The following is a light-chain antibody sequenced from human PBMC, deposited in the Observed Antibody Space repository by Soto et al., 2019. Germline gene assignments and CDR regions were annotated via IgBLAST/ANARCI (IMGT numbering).Light chain of an antibody. CDR1: SSDVGGYKY. V-gene: IGLV2-14*01. Sequence: QSVLTQPASVSGSPGQSITISCTGTSSDVGGYKYVSWYQHHADKAPKLMIYEVSNRPSGVSNRFSGSKSGNKASLTIYGLQAEDEADYYCSSFSSSTTLYVFGTGTKVTVL. CDR3: SSFSSSTTLYV. CDR2: EVS. J-gene: IGLJ1*01.